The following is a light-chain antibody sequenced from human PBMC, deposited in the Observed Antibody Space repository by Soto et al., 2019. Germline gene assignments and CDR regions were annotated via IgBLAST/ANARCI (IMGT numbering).Light chain of an antibody. V-gene: IGKV3-11*01. Sequence: ENVLIQSPATLSLSPGERATLSCRVSQSVSSYVAWYKQRPGQAPRLLIYDASNRATGIPARFSGSGSGTDFTLTISSLEPEDFAVYYCQQRSNWPPWTFGQVIKV. CDR3: QQRSNWPPWT. CDR1: QSVSSY. J-gene: IGKJ1*01. CDR2: DAS.